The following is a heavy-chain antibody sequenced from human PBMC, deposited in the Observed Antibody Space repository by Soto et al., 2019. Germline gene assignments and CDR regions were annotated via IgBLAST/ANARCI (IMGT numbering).Heavy chain of an antibody. V-gene: IGHV3-23*01. J-gene: IGHJ1*01. Sequence: GGSLRLSCAASGFTFSSYAMSWVRQAPGKGLEWVSAISGSGGSTYYADSVKGRFTISRDNSKNTLYLQMNSLRAEDTAVYYCAKDESSGYSSGWNEYFQHWGQGTLVTVSS. D-gene: IGHD6-19*01. CDR1: GFTFSSYA. CDR2: ISGSGGST. CDR3: AKDESSGYSSGWNEYFQH.